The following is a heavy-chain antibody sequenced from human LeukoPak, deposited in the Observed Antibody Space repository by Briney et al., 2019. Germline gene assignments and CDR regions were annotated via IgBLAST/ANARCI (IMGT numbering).Heavy chain of an antibody. V-gene: IGHV3-74*01. D-gene: IGHD4-23*01. CDR1: GFTFSSYW. J-gene: IGHJ3*02. Sequence: GGSLILSCAASGFTFSSYWMHWVRQAPGKGPVWVSRINSDGSSTDYADSVKGRFTISRDNAKNTLYLQVNSLRAEDTAMYYCARDKYGGNSNAFDIWGQGTMVTVSS. CDR2: INSDGSST. CDR3: ARDKYGGNSNAFDI.